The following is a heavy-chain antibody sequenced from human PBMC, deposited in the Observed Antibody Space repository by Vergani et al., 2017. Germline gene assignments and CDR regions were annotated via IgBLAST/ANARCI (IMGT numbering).Heavy chain of an antibody. CDR1: GFTFSSYW. J-gene: IGHJ4*02. CDR3: ASQGSALDGWDYDFWSGSDY. Sequence: VQLVESGGGVVQPGRSLRLSCAASGFTFSSYWMHWVRQAPGKGLVWVSRINSDGSSTSYADSVKGRFTISRDNAKNTLYLQMNRLRAEDTAVYYCASQGSALDGWDYDFWSGSDYWGQGTLVTVSS. V-gene: IGHV3-74*02. CDR2: INSDGSST. D-gene: IGHD3-3*01.